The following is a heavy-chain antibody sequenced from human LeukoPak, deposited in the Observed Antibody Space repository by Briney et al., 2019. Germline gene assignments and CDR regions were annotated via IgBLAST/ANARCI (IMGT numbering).Heavy chain of an antibody. CDR3: ARESWSYASKFHY. CDR2: ILQSGST. J-gene: IGHJ4*02. Sequence: SETLSLTCAVSGDSISSNYWWSRVRQSPGKGLEWIGEILQSGSTNYNPSLRSRVTISIDKSKNQFSLNLSSVTAADTAVYYCARESWSYASKFHYWGQGTLVTVSS. D-gene: IGHD3-16*01. CDR1: GDSISSNYW. V-gene: IGHV4-4*02.